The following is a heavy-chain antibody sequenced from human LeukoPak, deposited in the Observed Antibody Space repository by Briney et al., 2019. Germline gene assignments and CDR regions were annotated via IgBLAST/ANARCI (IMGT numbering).Heavy chain of an antibody. V-gene: IGHV3-23*01. D-gene: IGHD3-16*02. Sequence: QAGPSLGLSQVVDGIILSNDCMRWGRQAPGKRMEWASYNRERGGNTTYAGAVKGRCTISRDNSLYTLKPQMSSLRAEYTAVYFWAKRGVVIREILVIGYHQEAYHYNHWGQGVLVTVSS. CDR1: GIILSNDC. CDR3: AKRGVVIREILVIGYHQEAYHYNH. J-gene: IGHJ5*02. CDR2: NRERGGNT.